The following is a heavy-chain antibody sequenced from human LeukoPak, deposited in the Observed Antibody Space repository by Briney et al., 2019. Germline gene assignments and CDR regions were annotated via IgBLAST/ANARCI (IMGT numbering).Heavy chain of an antibody. CDR1: GFTFSNAL. CDR3: TTTFDWGSNTFDY. D-gene: IGHD7-27*01. J-gene: IGHJ4*02. V-gene: IGHV3-15*01. CDR2: IKSKPDGETT. Sequence: GGSLRLSCAAFGFTFSNALMSWVRQAPGKGLEWVGRIKSKPDGETTHYAAPVKGRFTISRDDSKNTLYLQMNSLNSEDTAAYYCTTTFDWGSNTFDYWGQGTLVTVSS.